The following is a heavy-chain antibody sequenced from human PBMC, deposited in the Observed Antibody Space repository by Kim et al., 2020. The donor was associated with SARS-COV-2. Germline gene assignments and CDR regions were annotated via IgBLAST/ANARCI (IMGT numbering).Heavy chain of an antibody. CDR3: AKEFAAREYVVRGVIRTEGARY. D-gene: IGHD3-10*01. V-gene: IGHV3-43D*03. CDR1: GFKFDDYA. CDR2: ISWDGGSI. Sequence: GGSLRLSCAASGFKFDDYAMHWVRQVPGKGLEWLSVISWDGGSIYYAASVEGRFTIARDNIRDSLSLQMIHLRPDDTAVYYCAKEFAAREYVVRGVIRTEGARYWRQGPLVTVSS. J-gene: IGHJ4*02.